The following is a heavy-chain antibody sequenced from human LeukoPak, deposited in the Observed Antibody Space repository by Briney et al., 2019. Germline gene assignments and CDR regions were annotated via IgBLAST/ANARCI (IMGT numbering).Heavy chain of an antibody. CDR2: IYNSGRT. CDR3: ARQLDRSPWVDY. D-gene: IGHD1-26*01. J-gene: IGHJ4*02. CDR1: GGSISTYY. Sequence: SETLSLTCTVSGGSISTYYWSWIRQPPGKGLEWIGDIYNSGRTNYNPSLKSRVTISVDTSKSQFSLRLSSVTAADTAMYYCARQLDRSPWVDYWGQGTLVTVSS. V-gene: IGHV4-59*08.